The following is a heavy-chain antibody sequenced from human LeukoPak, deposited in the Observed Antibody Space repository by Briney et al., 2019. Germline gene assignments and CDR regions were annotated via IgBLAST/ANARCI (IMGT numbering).Heavy chain of an antibody. Sequence: GGSLRLSCAASGFTFSSYEMNWVRQAPGKGLEWVSYISSSGSTIYYADPVKGRFTISRDNAKNSLYLQMNSLRAEDTAVYYCARDQRALCSSTSCYAGFDYWGQGTLVTVSS. CDR3: ARDQRALCSSTSCYAGFDY. V-gene: IGHV3-48*03. J-gene: IGHJ4*02. CDR2: ISSSGSTI. D-gene: IGHD2-2*01. CDR1: GFTFSSYE.